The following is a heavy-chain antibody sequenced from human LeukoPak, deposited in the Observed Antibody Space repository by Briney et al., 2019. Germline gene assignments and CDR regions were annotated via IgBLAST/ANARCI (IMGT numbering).Heavy chain of an antibody. CDR3: AADFYASYHLGY. D-gene: IGHD2/OR15-2a*01. CDR1: GFTVTVNY. Sequence: GGSLRLSCAVSGFTVTVNYMSWVRQAPGKGLEWVSIIYRSGSISYADSVKGRFIISRDSSTNTLSLQMTSLRAEDTAVYYCAADFYASYHLGYWGQGTLVTVSS. CDR2: IYRSGSI. V-gene: IGHV3-66*01. J-gene: IGHJ4*02.